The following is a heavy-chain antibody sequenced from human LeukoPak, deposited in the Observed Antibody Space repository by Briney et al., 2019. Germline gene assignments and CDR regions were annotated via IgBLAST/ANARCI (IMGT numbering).Heavy chain of an antibody. CDR3: AKDRTLTYYDFLTGLDY. CDR1: GFTFSSYA. V-gene: IGHV3-23*01. Sequence: TGGSLRLSCAASGFTFSSYAMSWVRQAPGKGLEWVSAISGSGGSTYYADSVKGRFTISRDNSKNTLYLQMNSLRAEDTAIYYCAKDRTLTYYDFLTGLDYWGQGTLVTVSS. CDR2: ISGSGGST. D-gene: IGHD3-9*01. J-gene: IGHJ4*02.